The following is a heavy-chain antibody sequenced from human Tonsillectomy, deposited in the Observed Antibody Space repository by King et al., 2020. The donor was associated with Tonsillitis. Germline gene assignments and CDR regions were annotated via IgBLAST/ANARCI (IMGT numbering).Heavy chain of an antibody. D-gene: IGHD5-12*01. CDR1: GFTFSDHY. J-gene: IGHJ6*02. Sequence: VQLVESGGGLVQPGGSLRLSCAASGFTFSDHYMDWVRQAPGKGLEWVGRTRNKANSYTTEYAASVKGRFTISRDDSKNSLYLQMNSLKTEDTAVYYCARDSGKRGYSGYERYYYYGMDVWGQGTTVTVSS. CDR2: TRNKANSYTT. V-gene: IGHV3-72*01. CDR3: ARDSGKRGYSGYERYYYYGMDV.